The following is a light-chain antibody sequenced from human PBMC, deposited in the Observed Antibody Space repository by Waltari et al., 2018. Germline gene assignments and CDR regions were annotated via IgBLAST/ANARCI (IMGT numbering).Light chain of an antibody. Sequence: DIQMTQSPSTLSASVGDRVTITCRASQSVSNWLAWYQQKPGKAPNLLIYKASSLEGGVPARFSGSGSGTAFTLTISSLQPDDCATYYCQQYNSYPWTFGQGTKVEIK. CDR3: QQYNSYPWT. J-gene: IGKJ1*01. CDR1: QSVSNW. V-gene: IGKV1-5*03. CDR2: KAS.